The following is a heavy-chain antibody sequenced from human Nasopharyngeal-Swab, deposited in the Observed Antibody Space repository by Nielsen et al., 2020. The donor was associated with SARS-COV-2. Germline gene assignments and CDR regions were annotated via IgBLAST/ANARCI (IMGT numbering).Heavy chain of an antibody. Sequence: GGSLRLSCAASGFTFSSYAMSWVRQAPGKGLEWVSAISGSGGSTYYADSVKGRFTISRDNSKNTLYLQINSLRAEDTAVYYCAKVKRPIVVVPAATDYWGQGTLVTVSS. V-gene: IGHV3-23*01. CDR3: AKVKRPIVVVPAATDY. CDR1: GFTFSSYA. J-gene: IGHJ4*02. D-gene: IGHD2-2*01. CDR2: ISGSGGST.